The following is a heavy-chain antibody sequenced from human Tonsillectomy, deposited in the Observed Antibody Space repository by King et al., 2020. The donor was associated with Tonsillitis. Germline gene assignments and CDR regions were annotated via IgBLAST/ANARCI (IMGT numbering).Heavy chain of an antibody. D-gene: IGHD1-26*01. CDR3: ARYVSGSFDY. V-gene: IGHV4-39*01. CDR2: MYYSGTI. CDR1: GGSISKSDHY. Sequence: QLQESGPGVVKPSENMSLNCTVSGGSISKSDHYWAWIRQPPGKGLEWIGHMYYSGTIFYNASLKRRITISGGTSESRFSLKLSSVTAADTAIYFCARYVSGSFDYWGQGALVTVSS. J-gene: IGHJ4*02.